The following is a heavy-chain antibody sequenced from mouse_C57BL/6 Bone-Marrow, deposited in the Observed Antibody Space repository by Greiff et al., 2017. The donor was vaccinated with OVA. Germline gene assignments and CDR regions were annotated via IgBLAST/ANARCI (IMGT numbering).Heavy chain of an antibody. D-gene: IGHD1-1*01. Sequence: VKLMESGPELVKPGASVKISCKASGYAFSSSWMNWVKQRPGKGLEWIGRIYPGDGDTNYNGKFKGKATLTADKSSSTAYMQLSSLTSEDSAVYFCAPVVAHFDYWGQGTTLTVSS. CDR2: IYPGDGDT. J-gene: IGHJ2*01. V-gene: IGHV1-82*01. CDR1: GYAFSSSW. CDR3: APVVAHFDY.